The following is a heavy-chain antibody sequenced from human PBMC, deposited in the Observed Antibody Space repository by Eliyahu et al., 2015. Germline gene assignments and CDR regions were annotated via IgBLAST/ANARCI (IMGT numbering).Heavy chain of an antibody. CDR2: INPSGGST. CDR1: GYTFPSYY. D-gene: IGHD6-6*01. J-gene: IGHJ6*02. V-gene: IGHV1-46*01. Sequence: QVQLVQSGAEVKSPGASVKVSCKASGYTFPSYYMHWVRQAPGQGLEWMGIINPSGGSTSYAQKFQGRVTMTRDTSTSTVYMELSSLRSEDTAVYYCARRGSSSGYYYYGMDVWGQGTTVTVSS. CDR3: ARRGSSSGYYYYGMDV.